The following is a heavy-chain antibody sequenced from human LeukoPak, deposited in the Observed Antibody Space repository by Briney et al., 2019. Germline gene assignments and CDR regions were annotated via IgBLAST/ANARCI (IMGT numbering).Heavy chain of an antibody. CDR2: ISWDGGST. J-gene: IGHJ6*03. D-gene: IGHD7-27*01. Sequence: TGGSLRLSCAASGFTFDDYAMHWVRQAPGKGLEWVSLISWDGGSTYYADSVKGRFTISRDNSKNSLYLQMNSLRAEDTALYYCAKGPPWDYYYYYMDVWGKGTTVTVSS. CDR1: GFTFDDYA. CDR3: AKGPPWDYYYYYMDV. V-gene: IGHV3-43D*03.